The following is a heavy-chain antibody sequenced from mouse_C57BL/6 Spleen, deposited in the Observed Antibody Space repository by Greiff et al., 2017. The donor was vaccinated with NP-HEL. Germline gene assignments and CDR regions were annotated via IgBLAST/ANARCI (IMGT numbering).Heavy chain of an antibody. J-gene: IGHJ2*01. CDR2: INPSSGYT. V-gene: IGHV1-7*01. Sequence: VQLKQSGAELAKPGASVKLSCKASGYTFTSYWMHWVKQRPGQGLEWIGYINPSSGYTKYNQKFKDKATLTADKSSSTAYMQLSSLTYEDSAVYYCARGNYDYEGGLDYWGQGTTLTVSS. D-gene: IGHD2-4*01. CDR3: ARGNYDYEGGLDY. CDR1: GYTFTSYW.